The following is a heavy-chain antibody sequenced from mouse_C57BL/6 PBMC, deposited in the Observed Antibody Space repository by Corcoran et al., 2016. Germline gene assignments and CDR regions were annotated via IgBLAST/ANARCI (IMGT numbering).Heavy chain of an antibody. Sequence: QVQMQQSGDELMKPGASVKLSCKATGYTFTGYWIEWVKQRPGHGLEWIGEILPGSGSTNYNEKFKDKATFTADTSSNTAYRQLSSLTTEDSAIYYCARSTTVVESYFDYWGQGTTLTVSS. V-gene: IGHV1-9*01. J-gene: IGHJ2*01. D-gene: IGHD1-1*01. CDR3: ARSTTVVESYFDY. CDR2: ILPGSGST. CDR1: GYTFTGYW.